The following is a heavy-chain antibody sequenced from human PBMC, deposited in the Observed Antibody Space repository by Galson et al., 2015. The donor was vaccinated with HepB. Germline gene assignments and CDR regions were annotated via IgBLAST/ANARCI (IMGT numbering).Heavy chain of an antibody. Sequence: SVKVSCKASGYTFTSYAISWVRQAPGQGLEWMGWISAYNGNTNYAQKLQGRVTMTTDKSTSTAYMELRSLRSDDTAVYYCARDAGPVVSGHRIDYWGQGTLVTVSS. CDR3: ARDAGPVVSGHRIDY. D-gene: IGHD6-19*01. V-gene: IGHV1-18*01. J-gene: IGHJ4*02. CDR1: GYTFTSYA. CDR2: ISAYNGNT.